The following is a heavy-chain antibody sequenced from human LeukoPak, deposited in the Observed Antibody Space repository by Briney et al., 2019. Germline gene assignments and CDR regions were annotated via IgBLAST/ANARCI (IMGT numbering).Heavy chain of an antibody. J-gene: IGHJ1*01. CDR2: IYPGDSDT. Sequence: GESLKISCKGSGYSFTSYWIGGVRQMPGKGLEWMGIIYPGDSDTRYSPSFQGQVTISADKSISTAYLQWSSLKASDTAMYYCASTGCSGGSCYSIYFQHWGQGTLVTVSS. D-gene: IGHD2-15*01. CDR3: ASTGCSGGSCYSIYFQH. CDR1: GYSFTSYW. V-gene: IGHV5-51*01.